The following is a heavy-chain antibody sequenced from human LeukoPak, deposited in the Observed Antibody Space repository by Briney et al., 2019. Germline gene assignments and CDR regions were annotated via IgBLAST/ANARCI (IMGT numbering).Heavy chain of an antibody. CDR2: IISIRGIA. Sequence: AAVQFSCKAAGRASSSYAISWGRHAPGQGLEWMGRIISIRGIANYAQTLQGRVTITADKSTSTAYLELSSVTSWATAVYYCARVLYNDYYDMDVWGQGTTVTVSS. J-gene: IGHJ6*02. CDR3: ARVLYNDYYDMDV. CDR1: GRASSSYA. V-gene: IGHV1-69*04.